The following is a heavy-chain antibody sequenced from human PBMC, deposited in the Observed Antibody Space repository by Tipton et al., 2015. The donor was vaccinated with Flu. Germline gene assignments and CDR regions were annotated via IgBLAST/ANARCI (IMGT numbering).Heavy chain of an antibody. CDR3: ARELESLVDY. CDR2: VWYDGGNI. CDR1: GFTFSSYG. V-gene: IGHV3-33*01. J-gene: IGHJ4*02. D-gene: IGHD3-16*02. Sequence: SLRLSCAASGFTFSSYGMHWVRQAPGKGLEWVASVWYDGGNIHYADPVKGRFTISRDNSKNTLYLQMNGLRAEDTAIYYCARELESLVDYWGQGTLVAVSS.